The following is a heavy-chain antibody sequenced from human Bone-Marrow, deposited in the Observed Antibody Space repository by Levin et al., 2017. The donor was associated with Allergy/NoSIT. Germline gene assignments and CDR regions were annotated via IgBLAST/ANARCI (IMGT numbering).Heavy chain of an antibody. J-gene: IGHJ4*02. CDR2: IRGEADGFAT. CDR1: GLTFSGSV. Sequence: GGSLRLSCGASGLTFSGSVIHWVRQASGRGLEWVGRIRGEADGFATAYLESVKGRFTITRDDSKNTAFLQMNSLKTEDTALYYCTRQMGRDGYNSPLELWGQGTLVTVSS. D-gene: IGHD5-24*01. V-gene: IGHV3-73*01. CDR3: TRQMGRDGYNSPLEL.